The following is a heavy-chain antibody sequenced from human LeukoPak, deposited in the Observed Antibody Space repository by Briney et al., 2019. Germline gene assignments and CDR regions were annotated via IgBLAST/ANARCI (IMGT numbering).Heavy chain of an antibody. V-gene: IGHV3-48*02. CDR2: ITASGTAM. D-gene: IGHD4-17*01. J-gene: IGHJ6*02. CDR3: ASLYGDYATDYYGMDV. Sequence: GGSLRLSCAASGFTFSSYSMNWVRQAPGKGLEWVSHITASGTAMFYADSVKGRFTISRDNAKNSLYLQMNSLRDEDTAVYYCASLYGDYATDYYGMDVWGQGTTVTVSS. CDR1: GFTFSSYS.